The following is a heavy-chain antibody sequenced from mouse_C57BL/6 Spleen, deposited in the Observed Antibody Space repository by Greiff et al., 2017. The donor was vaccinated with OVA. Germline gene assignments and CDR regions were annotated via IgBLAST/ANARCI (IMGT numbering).Heavy chain of an antibody. D-gene: IGHD1-1*01. Sequence: EVQRVESEGGLVQPGRSMKLSCTASGFTFSDYYMAWVRQVPEKGLEWVANINYDGSSTYYMDSLKSSFIISRDNAKTILYLQMSRLKSEYTATYDCARYVYVSSSYYAMDYWGQGTSVTVSS. CDR3: ARYVYVSSSYYAMDY. J-gene: IGHJ4*01. CDR2: INYDGSST. CDR1: GFTFSDYY. V-gene: IGHV5-16*01.